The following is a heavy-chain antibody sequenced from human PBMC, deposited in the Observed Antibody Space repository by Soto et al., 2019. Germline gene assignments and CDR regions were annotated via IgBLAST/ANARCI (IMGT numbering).Heavy chain of an antibody. CDR1: GGSISSGDYY. CDR3: AATTGTDLVYYYYGMDV. D-gene: IGHD1-1*01. J-gene: IGHJ6*02. CDR2: IYYSGST. Sequence: PSETLSLTCTVSGGSISSGDYYWSWIRQHPGKGLEWIGYIYYSGSTYYNPSLKSRVTISVDTSKNQFSLKLSSVTAADTAVYYCAATTGTDLVYYYYGMDVWGQGTTVTVSS. V-gene: IGHV4-31*03.